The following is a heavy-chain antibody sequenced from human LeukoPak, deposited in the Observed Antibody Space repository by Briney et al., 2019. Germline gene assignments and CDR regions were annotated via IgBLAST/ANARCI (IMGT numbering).Heavy chain of an antibody. CDR3: ARHLPAANTVHYQYMDV. CDR2: IYYSGST. V-gene: IGHV4-39*01. CDR1: GGSISSSSYY. Sequence: ETLSLTCSVSGGSISSSSYYWGWIRQPPGKGLEWVGSIYYSGSTYHNPSLKSRVTISVDTSKNQFSLKLTSVTAADTAVYYCARHLPAANTVHYQYMDVWGKGTTATVSS. D-gene: IGHD2-2*01. J-gene: IGHJ6*03.